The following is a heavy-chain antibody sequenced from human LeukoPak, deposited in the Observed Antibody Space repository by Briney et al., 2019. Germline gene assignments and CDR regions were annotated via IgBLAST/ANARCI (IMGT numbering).Heavy chain of an antibody. CDR1: GFTFSSYG. J-gene: IGHJ5*02. Sequence: GRSLRLSCAASGFTFSSYGMHWVRQAPGKGLEWVAVISYDGSNKYYADSVKGRFTISRDNSKNTLYLQMNSLRAEDTAVYYCAKVSMVTGGDNWFDPWGQGTLVTVSS. CDR2: ISYDGSNK. V-gene: IGHV3-30*18. D-gene: IGHD1-20*01. CDR3: AKVSMVTGGDNWFDP.